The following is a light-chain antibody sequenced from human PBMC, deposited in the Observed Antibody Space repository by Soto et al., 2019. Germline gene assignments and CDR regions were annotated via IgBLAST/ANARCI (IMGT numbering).Light chain of an antibody. CDR3: QAWDSSTVV. Sequence: SSELTQPPSVSVSPGQTASITCSGEKLGDKYACWYQQKPGQSPVLVISQDSKRPSGLPERFSGSNSGNTATLTISGTQAMEEADYYCQAWDSSTVVFGGGTKLTVL. CDR2: QDS. J-gene: IGLJ2*01. V-gene: IGLV3-1*01. CDR1: KLGDKY.